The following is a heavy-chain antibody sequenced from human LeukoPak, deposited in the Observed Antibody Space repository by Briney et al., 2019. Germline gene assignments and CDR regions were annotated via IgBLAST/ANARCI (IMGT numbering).Heavy chain of an antibody. CDR3: AKDRDRIAGLIYFDY. D-gene: IGHD6-13*01. Sequence: PGGSLRLSCSASGFTFSSYAMSWVRQAPGKGLEWVSAISGSGGSTYYADSVKGRFTISRDNSKNTLYLQMNSLRAEDTAVYYCAKDRDRIAGLIYFDYWGQGTLVTASS. CDR2: ISGSGGST. CDR1: GFTFSSYA. V-gene: IGHV3-23*01. J-gene: IGHJ4*02.